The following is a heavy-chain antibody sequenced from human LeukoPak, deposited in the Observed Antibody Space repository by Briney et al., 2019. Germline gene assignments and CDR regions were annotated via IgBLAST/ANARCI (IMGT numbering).Heavy chain of an antibody. CDR3: TRLDPKYYYDSSGYSTAGWEDY. V-gene: IGHV3-73*01. Sequence: GGSLRLSCAASGFTFSGSAMHWVRQASGKGLEWVGRIRSKANSYATAYAASVKGRFTISRDDSKNTAYLQMNSLKTEDTAVYYCTRLDPKYYYDSSGYSTAGWEDYWGQGTLVTVSS. CDR1: GFTFSGSA. CDR2: IRSKANSYAT. D-gene: IGHD3-22*01. J-gene: IGHJ4*02.